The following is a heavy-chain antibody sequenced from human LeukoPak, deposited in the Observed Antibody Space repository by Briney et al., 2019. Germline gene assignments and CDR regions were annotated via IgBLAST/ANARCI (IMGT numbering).Heavy chain of an antibody. CDR1: GFTVSSNY. CDR3: ARYSSSLHPDY. CDR2: IYSGGST. Sequence: GGSLRLSCAASGFTVSSNYMSWVRQAPGKGLKWVSVIYSGGSTYYADSVKGRFTISRDNSKNTLYLQMNSLRAEDTAVYYCARYSSSLHPDYWGQGTLVTVSS. J-gene: IGHJ4*02. D-gene: IGHD4-4*01. V-gene: IGHV3-53*01.